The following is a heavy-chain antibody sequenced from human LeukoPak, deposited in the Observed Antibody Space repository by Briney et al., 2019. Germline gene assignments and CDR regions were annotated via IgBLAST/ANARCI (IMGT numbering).Heavy chain of an antibody. J-gene: IGHJ5*02. CDR3: ATHSRITMVRGVLGWIDP. CDR1: GGSFSGYY. Sequence: SETLSLTCAVYGGSFSGYYWSWIRQPPGKGLEWIGEINHSGSTNYNPSLKSRVTISVDTSKNQFSLKLSSVTAADTAVYYCATHSRITMVRGVLGWIDPWGQGTLVTVSS. D-gene: IGHD3-10*01. CDR2: INHSGST. V-gene: IGHV4-34*01.